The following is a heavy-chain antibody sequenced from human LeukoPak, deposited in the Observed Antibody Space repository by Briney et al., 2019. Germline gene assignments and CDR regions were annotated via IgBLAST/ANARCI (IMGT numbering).Heavy chain of an antibody. J-gene: IGHJ4*02. D-gene: IGHD3-22*01. CDR3: ARAVKYFYDSCGPYLDY. CDR1: GFTLSDYY. V-gene: IGHV3-11*01. Sequence: GGSLRLSCAASGFTLSDYYMSWIRQAPGKGLECVSYISNTGSTTHYADSVKGRFTVSRDNAKNSLYLQMNSLRAEDTAVYYCARAVKYFYDSCGPYLDYWGQGTLIAVSS. CDR2: ISNTGSTT.